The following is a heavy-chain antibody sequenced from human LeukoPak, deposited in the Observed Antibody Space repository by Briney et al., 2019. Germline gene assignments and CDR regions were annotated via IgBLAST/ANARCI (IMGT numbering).Heavy chain of an antibody. CDR3: AKDPATYYFDRHYYYYMDV. CDR2: IRYDGNNK. CDR1: GFTFSSYG. D-gene: IGHD3-22*01. Sequence: GGSLRLSCAASGFTFSSYGMHWVRQAPGKGLEWVASIRYDGNNKYCTDSVKGRFTISRDNSKNTLYLQMNSLRAEDTAVYYCAKDPATYYFDRHYYYYMDVWGKGTTVTVSS. J-gene: IGHJ6*03. V-gene: IGHV3-30*02.